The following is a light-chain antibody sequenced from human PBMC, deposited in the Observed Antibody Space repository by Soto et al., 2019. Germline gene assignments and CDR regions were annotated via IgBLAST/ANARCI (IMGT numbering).Light chain of an antibody. CDR1: ESVSSTS. J-gene: IGKJ1*01. Sequence: EIVLPQSPCTLSLSPGERATLSCRASESVSSTSLAWYQQKPGQAPRLLMYGVSSRATGIPDRFSGSGSGTDFTLTINRLEPEDFAVYFCQQYDNSVWTFGQGTRWIS. V-gene: IGKV3-20*01. CDR3: QQYDNSVWT. CDR2: GVS.